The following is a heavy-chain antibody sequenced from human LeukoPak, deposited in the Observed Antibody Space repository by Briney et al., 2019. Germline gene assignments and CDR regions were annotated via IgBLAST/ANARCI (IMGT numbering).Heavy chain of an antibody. D-gene: IGHD3-10*01. CDR1: GFTFSSYA. Sequence: GGSLRLSCAASGFTFSSYAMSWVRQAPGKGLGWVSAISGSGGSTYYADSVKGRFTISRDNSKNTLYLQTNSLRAEDTAVYHCAKLKESYFYMDVWGKGTTVTISS. V-gene: IGHV3-23*01. CDR2: ISGSGGST. CDR3: AKLKESYFYMDV. J-gene: IGHJ6*03.